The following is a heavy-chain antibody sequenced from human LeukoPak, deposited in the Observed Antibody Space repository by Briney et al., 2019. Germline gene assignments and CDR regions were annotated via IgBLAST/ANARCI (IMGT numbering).Heavy chain of an antibody. J-gene: IGHJ4*02. CDR2: INHSGST. CDR1: GGSFSGYY. V-gene: IGHV4-34*01. Sequence: SETLSLTCAVYGGSFSGYYWSWIRQPPGKGLEWIGEINHSGSTNYNPSLKSRVTISVDTSKNQFSLKLSSVTAADTAVYHCARTYGYNWAHFDYWGQGTLVTVSS. CDR3: ARTYGYNWAHFDY. D-gene: IGHD5-24*01.